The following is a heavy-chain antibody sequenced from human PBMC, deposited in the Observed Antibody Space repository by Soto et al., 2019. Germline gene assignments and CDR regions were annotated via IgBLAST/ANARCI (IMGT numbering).Heavy chain of an antibody. D-gene: IGHD1-1*01. J-gene: IGHJ6*03. CDR2: INHSGST. Sequence: PSETLSLTCAVYGGSFSGYYWSWIRQPPGKGLEWIGEINHSGSTNYNPSHKSRVTISVDTTKNQNSQKLNSVTAADMAVYYCARSTTGTTHAYYYYYYMDVWGKGTTVTVSS. CDR3: ARSTTGTTHAYYYYYYMDV. V-gene: IGHV4-34*01. CDR1: GGSFSGYY.